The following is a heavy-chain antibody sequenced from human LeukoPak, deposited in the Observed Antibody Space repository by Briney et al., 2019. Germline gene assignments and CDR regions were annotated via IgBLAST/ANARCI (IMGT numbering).Heavy chain of an antibody. J-gene: IGHJ4*02. CDR3: AKSHASIWNVYDY. V-gene: IGHV3-23*01. Sequence: PGGSLRLSCAASGFTFSGYAMSWVRLAPGKGLEWVSAITAGGDGTYYADSVKGRFTISRDNLKNMVFLQMNSLRAADTAIYYCAKSHASIWNVYDYWGQGTLVTVSS. CDR2: ITAGGDGT. CDR1: GFTFSGYA. D-gene: IGHD1-1*01.